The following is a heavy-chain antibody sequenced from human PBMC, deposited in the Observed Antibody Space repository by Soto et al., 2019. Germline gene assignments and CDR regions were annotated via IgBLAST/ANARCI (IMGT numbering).Heavy chain of an antibody. CDR1: GLTFSSYA. J-gene: IGHJ6*02. CDR2: ISGSGGST. Sequence: HPGWSLRLSCAASGLTFSSYAVSWVRQAPGKGLEWVSAISGSGGSTYYADSVKGRFTISRDNSKNTLYLQMNSLRAEDAAIYYCANSTPYSGSANYYYTYYVMDGCGQGTTVTVSS. CDR3: ANSTPYSGSANYYYTYYVMDG. D-gene: IGHD6-6*01. V-gene: IGHV3-23*01.